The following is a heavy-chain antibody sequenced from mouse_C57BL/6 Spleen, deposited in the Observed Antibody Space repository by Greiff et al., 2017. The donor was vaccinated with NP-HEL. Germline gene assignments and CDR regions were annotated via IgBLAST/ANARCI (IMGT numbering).Heavy chain of an antibody. V-gene: IGHV1-52*01. CDR2: IYPCGSET. CDR1: GYTFTSYW. Sequence: QVQLQQPGAELVKPGSSVKLSCKASGYTFTSYWMHWVKQRPLQGLEWIGNIYPCGSETNYNQKFKDKATLTVDKSSSTVYMQLSSLTSEDSAVYYCARRHYGRYDYYDMEGWGTGTTVTASS. D-gene: IGHD2-4*01. CDR3: ARRHYGRYDYYDMEG. J-gene: IGHJ1*03.